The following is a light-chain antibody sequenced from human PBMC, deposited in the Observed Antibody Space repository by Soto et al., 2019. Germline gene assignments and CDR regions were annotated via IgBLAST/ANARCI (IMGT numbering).Light chain of an antibody. Sequence: EVVLTQSPATLSLSPGERASLSCRASQSVSTNLAWYQQKPGQAPSLLIYGASTRATGIPARFSGSGSATEFTLTISSLQSEDFAVYYCQQYNDWHPWTFGQGTKVEIK. J-gene: IGKJ1*01. CDR3: QQYNDWHPWT. CDR2: GAS. V-gene: IGKV3D-15*01. CDR1: QSVSTN.